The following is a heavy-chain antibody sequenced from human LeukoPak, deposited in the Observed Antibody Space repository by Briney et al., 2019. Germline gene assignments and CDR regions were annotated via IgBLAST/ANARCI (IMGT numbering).Heavy chain of an antibody. D-gene: IGHD3-22*01. CDR3: ARGPPYYYDSSGYPPED. CDR1: GYTFTGYY. V-gene: IGHV1-8*02. Sequence: GASVKVSCKASGYTFTGYYMHWVRQAPGQGLEWMGWMNPNSGNTGYAQKFQGRVTMTRNTSISTAYMELSSLRSEDTAVYYCARGPPYYYDSSGYPPEDWGQGTLVTVSS. J-gene: IGHJ4*02. CDR2: MNPNSGNT.